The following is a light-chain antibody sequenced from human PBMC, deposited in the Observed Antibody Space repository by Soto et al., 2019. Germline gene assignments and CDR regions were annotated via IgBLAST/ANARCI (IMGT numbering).Light chain of an antibody. CDR2: GAS. V-gene: IGKV3-15*01. CDR1: QSVSSK. CDR3: QQSYQPRLS. Sequence: EIXMTQSPATLSVFPGERATLSCRASQSVSSKLAWYQQKPGQAPRLLIYGASTRATGLPARFSGSGSGTDFTLTISSLQPEDFATYYCQQSYQPRLSFGGGTKVDIK. J-gene: IGKJ4*01.